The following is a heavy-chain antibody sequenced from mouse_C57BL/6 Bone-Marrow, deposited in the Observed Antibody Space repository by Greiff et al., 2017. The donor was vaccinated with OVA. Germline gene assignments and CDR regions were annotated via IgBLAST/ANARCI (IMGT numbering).Heavy chain of an antibody. CDR3: ARTADGYYAMDY. CDR2: IWSGGST. D-gene: IGHD2-3*01. CDR1: GFSLTSSG. V-gene: IGHV2-2*01. J-gene: IGHJ4*01. Sequence: VQLVESGPGLVQPSQSLSITCTVSGFSLTSSGVHWVRQSPGKGLEWLGVIWSGGSTDYNAAFISRLSISKDKSKSKVFFKMNSLQADDTAIYYCARTADGYYAMDYWGQGTSVTVSS.